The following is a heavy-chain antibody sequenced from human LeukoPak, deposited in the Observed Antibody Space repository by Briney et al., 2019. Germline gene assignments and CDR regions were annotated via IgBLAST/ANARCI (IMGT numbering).Heavy chain of an antibody. D-gene: IGHD1-26*01. J-gene: IGHJ6*02. CDR2: IDYSGST. CDR3: ASQRGSGSYLPYYYGMDV. V-gene: IGHV4-39*01. Sequence: PSETLSLTGTVSGGSIGSSSYDWGWIGQPPGRGREWIGSIDYSGSTYYNPSLKSRVTISVDTSKNQFSLKLSSVTAADTAVYYCASQRGSGSYLPYYYGMDVWGQGTTVTVSS. CDR1: GGSIGSSSYD.